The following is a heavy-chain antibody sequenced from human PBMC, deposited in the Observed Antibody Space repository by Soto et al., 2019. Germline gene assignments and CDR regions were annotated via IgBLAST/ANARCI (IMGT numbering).Heavy chain of an antibody. CDR3: AKGPRGDYVWGSYRHNIDY. CDR2: ISYDGSNK. J-gene: IGHJ4*02. CDR1: GFTFSSYG. V-gene: IGHV3-30*18. Sequence: QVQLVESGGGVVQPGRSLRLSCAASGFTFSSYGMHWVRQAPGKGLEWVAVISYDGSNKYYADSVKGRFTISRDNSKNTLYLQMNSLRAEDTAVYYCAKGPRGDYVWGSYRHNIDYWGRGTLVTVSS. D-gene: IGHD3-16*02.